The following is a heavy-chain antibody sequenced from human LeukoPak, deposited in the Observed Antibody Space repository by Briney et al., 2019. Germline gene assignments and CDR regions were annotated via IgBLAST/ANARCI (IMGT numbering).Heavy chain of an antibody. D-gene: IGHD5-12*01. J-gene: IGHJ6*04. CDR3: ALVPGGYDHYYYGMDV. CDR2: IYYSGST. CDR1: GGSVSSGSYY. V-gene: IGHV4-61*01. Sequence: SETLSLTCTVSGGSVSSGSYYWSWIRQPPGKGLEWIGYIYYSGSTNYNPSLKSRVTISVDTSKNQFSLKLSSVTAADTAVYYCALVPGGYDHYYYGMDVWGKGTTVTVSS.